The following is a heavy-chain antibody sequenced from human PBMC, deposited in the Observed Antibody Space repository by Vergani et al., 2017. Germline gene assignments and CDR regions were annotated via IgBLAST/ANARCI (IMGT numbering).Heavy chain of an antibody. J-gene: IGHJ4*02. CDR3: ARDSRLGMVVAATVFDY. CDR2: RKQDGSEK. D-gene: IGHD2-15*01. V-gene: IGHV3-7*01. CDR1: GFTFSTYW. Sequence: EVQLVESGGGLVQPGGSLRLSCAASGFTFSTYWMSWVRQAPGKGLEWVANRKQDGSEKSYVDSVKGRFTISRDNAKNSLYLQMNSLRAEDTAVYYCARDSRLGMVVAATVFDYWGQGTLVTVSS.